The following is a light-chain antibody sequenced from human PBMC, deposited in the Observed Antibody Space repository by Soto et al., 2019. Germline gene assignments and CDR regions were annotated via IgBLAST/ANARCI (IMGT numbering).Light chain of an antibody. V-gene: IGLV2-14*01. J-gene: IGLJ7*01. CDR3: SSDTSSSTLV. CDR1: SSDVGGYNY. Sequence: QSALTQPASVSGSPGQSITISCTGTSSDVGGYNYVSWYQQHPGKAPKLMIYDVNYRPSGVSNRFSGSKSGNTASLTISGLQAEDEADYYCSSDTSSSTLVFGGGTQLTVL. CDR2: DVN.